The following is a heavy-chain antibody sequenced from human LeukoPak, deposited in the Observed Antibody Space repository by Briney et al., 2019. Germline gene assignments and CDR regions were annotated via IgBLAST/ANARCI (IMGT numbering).Heavy chain of an antibody. CDR3: ARAGYSSSWYVFSSYYYGMDV. V-gene: IGHV3-30*04. D-gene: IGHD6-13*01. CDR2: ISYDGSNK. J-gene: IGHJ6*02. Sequence: GGSLRLSCAASGFTFSSYAMHWVRQAPGKRLEWVAVISYDGSNKYYADSVKGRFTISRDNSKNTLYLQMNSLRAEDTAVYYCARAGYSSSWYVFSSYYYGMDVWGQGTTVTVSS. CDR1: GFTFSSYA.